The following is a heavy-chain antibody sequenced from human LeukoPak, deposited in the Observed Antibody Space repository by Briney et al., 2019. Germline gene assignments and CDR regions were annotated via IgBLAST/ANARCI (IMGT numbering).Heavy chain of an antibody. CDR3: AKGQFRDSMIVVVTYFAL. Sequence: GGSLRLSCAASGFTFSSYAMSWVRQAPGKGLEWVSAISGSGGSTYYADSVKGRFTISRDNSKNTLYLQMNSLRAEDTAVYYCAKGQFRDSMIVVVTYFALWGRGTLVTVSS. V-gene: IGHV3-23*01. J-gene: IGHJ2*01. CDR1: GFTFSSYA. D-gene: IGHD3-22*01. CDR2: ISGSGGST.